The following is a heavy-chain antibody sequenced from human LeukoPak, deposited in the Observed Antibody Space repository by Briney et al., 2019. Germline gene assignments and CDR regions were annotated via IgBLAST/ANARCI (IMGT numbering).Heavy chain of an antibody. J-gene: IGHJ4*02. Sequence: GSLRLSCAASGFAFSNFAMSWVRQAPGKGLEWVSAMSGSGDGTYYADSVKGRFTISRDNSKNTLYLQMNSLRAEDTAVYYCAKMMGQRLYDYCMDVWGQGTLVTVSS. CDR2: MSGSGDGT. V-gene: IGHV3-23*01. CDR1: GFAFSNFA. CDR3: AKMMGQRLYDYCMDV. D-gene: IGHD5/OR15-5a*01.